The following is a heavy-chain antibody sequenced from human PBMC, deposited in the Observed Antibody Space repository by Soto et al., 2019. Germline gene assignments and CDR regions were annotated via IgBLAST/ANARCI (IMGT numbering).Heavy chain of an antibody. Sequence: QLQLQESGSGLVKPSETLSLTCTVSGGSIRSSSYYWGWIRQPPGKGLAGIGSIFFGGSTFYTSSLKSRLTXFVXTXRNQFSLKVSSVTAADTAVYYCARHRRSALFWYFDLWGRGALVTVSS. CDR1: GGSIRSSSYY. J-gene: IGHJ2*01. CDR3: ARHRRSALFWYFDL. V-gene: IGHV4-39*01. CDR2: IFFGGST.